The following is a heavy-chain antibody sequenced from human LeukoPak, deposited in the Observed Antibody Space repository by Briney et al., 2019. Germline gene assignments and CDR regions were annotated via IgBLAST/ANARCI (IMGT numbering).Heavy chain of an antibody. Sequence: PSETLSLTCAVYGGSFSGFYWTWIRQPPGKGLEWIGEINHSGSTNYNPSLKSRITISVDTSKNQFSLRLSSVTAADTAVYYCAGDPLDTAMGLYYFDYWGQGTLVTVSS. CDR2: INHSGST. V-gene: IGHV4-34*01. J-gene: IGHJ4*02. CDR1: GGSFSGFY. CDR3: AGDPLDTAMGLYYFDY. D-gene: IGHD5-18*01.